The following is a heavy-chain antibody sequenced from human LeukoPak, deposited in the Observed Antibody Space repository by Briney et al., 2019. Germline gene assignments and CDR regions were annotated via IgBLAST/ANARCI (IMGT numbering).Heavy chain of an antibody. J-gene: IGHJ1*01. CDR3: ARDQRLYYYDSSGYYDTEYFQH. CDR2: IKQDGSEK. V-gene: IGHV3-7*01. Sequence: GGSLRLSCAASGFTFSSYWMSWVRQAPGKGLEWVANIKQDGSEKYYVDSVKGRFTISRDNAKNSLYLQMNSLRAEDTAVYSCARDQRLYYYDSSGYYDTEYFQHWGQGTLVTVSS. D-gene: IGHD3-22*01. CDR1: GFTFSSYW.